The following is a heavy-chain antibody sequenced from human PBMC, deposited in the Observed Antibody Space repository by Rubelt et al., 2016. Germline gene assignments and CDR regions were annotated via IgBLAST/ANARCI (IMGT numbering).Heavy chain of an antibody. J-gene: IGHJ4*02. Sequence: QVQLQESGPGLVKPSETLSLTCTVSGYSISSGYYWGWLRQLPGKGLEGIGSIYHSGSTYYNPALKSRVTISVDTSKNQFSLKLSSVTAADTAVYYCARDHSSGWYLEGFFDYWGQGTLVTVSS. CDR1: GYSISSGYY. V-gene: IGHV4-38-2*02. D-gene: IGHD6-19*01. CDR3: ARDHSSGWYLEGFFDY. CDR2: IYHSGST.